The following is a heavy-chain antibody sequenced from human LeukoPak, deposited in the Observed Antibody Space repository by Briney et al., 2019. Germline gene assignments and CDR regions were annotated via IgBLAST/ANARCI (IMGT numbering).Heavy chain of an antibody. J-gene: IGHJ4*02. D-gene: IGHD2-2*01. V-gene: IGHV3-20*04. Sequence: PGGSLRLSCAASGFTFEDYGMSWVRQAPGKGLEWVSGISWGGGSTGSADSVKGRFTISRDIAKHSLYLQMNSLRAEDTALHYCARDMAYCSSTSCPLGYWGQGTLVTVSS. CDR1: GFTFEDYG. CDR2: ISWGGGST. CDR3: ARDMAYCSSTSCPLGY.